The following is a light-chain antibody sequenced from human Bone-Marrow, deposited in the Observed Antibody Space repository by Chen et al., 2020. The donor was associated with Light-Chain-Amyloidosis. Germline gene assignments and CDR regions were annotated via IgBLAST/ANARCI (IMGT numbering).Light chain of an antibody. CDR3: QVWDRSSDRPV. CDR2: DDS. J-gene: IGLJ3*02. V-gene: IGLV3-21*02. Sequence: SYLLPQPSSVSVAPGQTPTIACGGNNIGSTSVHWYHQTPGQAPLLVVYDDSDRPSGIPERLSGSNSGNTATLTISRVEAGDESDYYCQVWDRSSDRPVFGGGTKLTVL. CDR1: NIGSTS.